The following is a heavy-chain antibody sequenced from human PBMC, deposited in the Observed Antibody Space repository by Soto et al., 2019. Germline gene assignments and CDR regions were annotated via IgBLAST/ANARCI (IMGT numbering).Heavy chain of an antibody. CDR2: IYHSGST. D-gene: IGHD2-15*01. CDR3: ARLPSLAAGGSCFDY. Sequence: QVQLQESGPGLVKPSGTLSLTCAVSSGSISSSNWWSWVRQPPGKGLEWIGEIYHSGSTNYNPSLKSRVTISVDKSKNQFSLKLNSVTAADTAVYYCARLPSLAAGGSCFDYWGQGTLVTVSS. J-gene: IGHJ4*02. V-gene: IGHV4-4*02. CDR1: SGSISSSNW.